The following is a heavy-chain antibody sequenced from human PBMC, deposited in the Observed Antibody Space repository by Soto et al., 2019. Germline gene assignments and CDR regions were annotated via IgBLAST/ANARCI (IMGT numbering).Heavy chain of an antibody. D-gene: IGHD4-17*01. J-gene: IGHJ4*02. CDR2: IIPILGIA. CDR1: GGTFSSYT. V-gene: IGHV1-69*02. Sequence: GASVKVSCKASGGTFSSYTISWVRQAPGQGLEWMGRIIPILGIANYAQKFQGRVTITADKSTSTAYMELSSLRSEDTAVYYCARNLMTTVTTCDYRGQRTPVTVSS. CDR3: ARNLMTTVTTCDY.